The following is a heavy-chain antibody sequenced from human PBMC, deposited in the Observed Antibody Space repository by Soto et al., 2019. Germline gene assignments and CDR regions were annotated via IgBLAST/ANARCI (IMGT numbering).Heavy chain of an antibody. V-gene: IGHV4-34*01. J-gene: IGHJ6*02. Sequence: SETLSLTCAVYGGSFSGYYWSWIRHPPGKGLEWIGEINHSGSTNYNPSLKSRVTISVDTSKNQFSLKLSSVTAADTAVYYCALMVRAYGMDVWGQGTTVTVSS. CDR1: GGSFSGYY. CDR3: ALMVRAYGMDV. D-gene: IGHD3-10*01. CDR2: INHSGST.